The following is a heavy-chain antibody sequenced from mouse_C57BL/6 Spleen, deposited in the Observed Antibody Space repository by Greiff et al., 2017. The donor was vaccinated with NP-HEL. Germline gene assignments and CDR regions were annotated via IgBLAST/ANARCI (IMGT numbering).Heavy chain of an antibody. V-gene: IGHV1-54*01. J-gene: IGHJ1*03. CDR1: GYAFTNYL. CDR3: ARGGSNYWYFDV. D-gene: IGHD2-5*01. CDR2: INPGSGGT. Sequence: QVQLQQSGAELVRPGTSVKVSCKASGYAFTNYLIEWVKQRPGQGLEWIGVINPGSGGTNYNEKFKGKATLTADKSSSNAYMQLSSLTSEDSAVYFCARGGSNYWYFDVWGTGTTVTVSS.